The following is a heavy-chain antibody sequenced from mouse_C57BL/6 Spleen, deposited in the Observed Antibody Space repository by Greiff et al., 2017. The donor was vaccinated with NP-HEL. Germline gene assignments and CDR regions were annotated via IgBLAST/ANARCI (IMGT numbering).Heavy chain of an antibody. J-gene: IGHJ2*01. CDR2: ISSGSSTI. V-gene: IGHV5-17*01. Sequence: VQLKESGGGLVKPGGSLKLSCAASGFTFSDYGMHWVRQAPEKGLEWVAYISSGSSTIYYADTVKGRFTISRDNAKNTLFLQMTSLRSEDTAMYYCARPYYYGIYYFDYWGKGTTLTVSS. D-gene: IGHD1-1*01. CDR1: GFTFSDYG. CDR3: ARPYYYGIYYFDY.